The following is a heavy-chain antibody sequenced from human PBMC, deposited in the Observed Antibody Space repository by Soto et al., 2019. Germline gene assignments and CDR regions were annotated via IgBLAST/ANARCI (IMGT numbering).Heavy chain of an antibody. J-gene: IGHJ5*02. CDR1: GVSMRSGDYY. V-gene: IGHV4-30-4*08. CDR2: IYYSGST. CDR3: ARAGLDYGCFDP. Sequence: SGTLSLTCTASGVSMRSGDYYWVWLPQRTGKGWEWIMYIYYSGSTYYNPSLKSLVTISVDTSNNQFSLQLSSVTDAETAVYCCARAGLDYGCFDPWGQGTLVTVSS. D-gene: IGHD4-17*01.